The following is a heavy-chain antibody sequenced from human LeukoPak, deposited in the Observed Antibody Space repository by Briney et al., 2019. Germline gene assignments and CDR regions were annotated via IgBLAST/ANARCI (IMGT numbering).Heavy chain of an antibody. CDR2: ISAYNGNT. V-gene: IGHV1-18*01. D-gene: IGHD3-10*01. Sequence: ASVKVSCKASGDTFTSYGISWVRQAPGQGLEWMGWISAYNGNTNYAQKLQGRVTMTTDTSTSTAYMELRSLRSDDTAVYYCATRITMVRGVKEDPEFDYWGQGTLVTVSS. CDR1: GDTFTSYG. CDR3: ATRITMVRGVKEDPEFDY. J-gene: IGHJ4*02.